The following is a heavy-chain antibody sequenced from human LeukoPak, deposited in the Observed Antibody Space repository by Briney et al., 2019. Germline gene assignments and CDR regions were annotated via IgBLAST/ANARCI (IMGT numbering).Heavy chain of an antibody. CDR3: ARDGMTYYDILTGDFDY. CDR1: GFTFSSYS. J-gene: IGHJ4*02. CDR2: ISSSSSYI. Sequence: PGGSLRLSCAASGFTFSSYSMNWVRQAPGKGLEWVSFISSSSSYIYYADSVKGRFTISRDNAKNSLYLQMNSLRAEDTAVYYCARDGMTYYDILTGDFDYWGQGTLVTVPS. D-gene: IGHD3-9*01. V-gene: IGHV3-21*01.